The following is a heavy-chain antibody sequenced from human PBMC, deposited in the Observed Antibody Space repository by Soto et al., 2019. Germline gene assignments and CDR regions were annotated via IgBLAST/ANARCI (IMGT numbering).Heavy chain of an antibody. D-gene: IGHD4-17*01. CDR1: GGSISSGGYY. V-gene: IGHV4-31*03. J-gene: IGHJ4*02. Sequence: QVQLQESGPGLVKPSQTLSLTCTVSGGSISSGGYYWSWIRQHPGKGLEWIGYIYYSGSTYYNPSLKSRVTISVDTSKSQCSLKLSSVTAADTAVYYCARGRGTVTTVTTHLDYWGQGTLFTVSS. CDR2: IYYSGST. CDR3: ARGRGTVTTVTTHLDY.